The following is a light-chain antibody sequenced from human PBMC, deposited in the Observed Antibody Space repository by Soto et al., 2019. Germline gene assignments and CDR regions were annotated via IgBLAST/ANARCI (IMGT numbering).Light chain of an antibody. Sequence: AIQMTQSPSSLSASVGDRVTITCRASQGIRHDLGWYQQKPGKAPKLLIYAASSLQSGVPSRFSGSGSGTDFTLTISSLQPEDCATYYCLQDYNYPQWTFGQGTKVEIK. CDR1: QGIRHD. CDR2: AAS. CDR3: LQDYNYPQWT. J-gene: IGKJ1*01. V-gene: IGKV1-6*01.